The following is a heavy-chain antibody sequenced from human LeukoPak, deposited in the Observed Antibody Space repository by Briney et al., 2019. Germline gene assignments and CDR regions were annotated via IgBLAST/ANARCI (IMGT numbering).Heavy chain of an antibody. J-gene: IGHJ4*02. CDR1: GFTFSSYW. Sequence: GGSLRLSCAASGFTFSSYWMHWVRQAPGKGLVWVSSIKSDGSSTSYADSVKGRFTISRDNAKNTLYLQMNNLRVEDTAVYYCARVLHKRNYDSSDYYGYWGQGTLVTVSS. CDR2: IKSDGSST. V-gene: IGHV3-74*01. D-gene: IGHD3-22*01. CDR3: ARVLHKRNYDSSDYYGY.